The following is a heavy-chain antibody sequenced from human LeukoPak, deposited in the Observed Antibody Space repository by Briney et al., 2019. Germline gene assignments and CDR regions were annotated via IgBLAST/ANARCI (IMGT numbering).Heavy chain of an antibody. Sequence: GGSLTLSCVASGFIVSSYYMTWVRQAPGKGLEWVSVIYSGGSTYYADSVKGRVAISRDNSKNTVFLQMNSVRAEDTAVYFCARSYSNHLFGMDVWGQGTTVTVT. CDR3: ARSYSNHLFGMDV. V-gene: IGHV3-66*01. CDR1: GFIVSSYY. J-gene: IGHJ6*02. D-gene: IGHD4-11*01. CDR2: IYSGGST.